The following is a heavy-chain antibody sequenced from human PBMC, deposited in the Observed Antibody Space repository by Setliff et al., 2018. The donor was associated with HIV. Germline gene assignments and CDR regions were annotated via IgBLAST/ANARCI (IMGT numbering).Heavy chain of an antibody. Sequence: GGSLRLSCAASGFIFNSYGMSWVRQGPGKGLEWISSTDNTGDITLYADSVKGRFTISSDNYKNTLYLQMNNLRVEDTAVYYCRAAVGGTYYFDYWGQGTLVTVSS. CDR3: RAAVGGTYYFDY. CDR1: GFIFNSYG. CDR2: TDNTGDIT. J-gene: IGHJ4*02. D-gene: IGHD6-13*01. V-gene: IGHV3-23*01.